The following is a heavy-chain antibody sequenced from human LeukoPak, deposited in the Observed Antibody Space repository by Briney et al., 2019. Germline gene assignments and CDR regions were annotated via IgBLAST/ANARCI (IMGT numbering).Heavy chain of an antibody. V-gene: IGHV3-23*01. CDR3: AKDVDYGGVVDY. D-gene: IGHD3-16*01. J-gene: IGHJ4*02. CDR2: ISSSGGST. CDR1: GFTFSSYA. Sequence: SGGSLRLSCAASGFTFSSYAMSRVRQAPGKGLEWVSAISSSGGSTYYADSVKGRFTISRDNSKNTLYLQMNSLRAEDTAVYYCAKDVDYGGVVDYWGQGTLVTVSS.